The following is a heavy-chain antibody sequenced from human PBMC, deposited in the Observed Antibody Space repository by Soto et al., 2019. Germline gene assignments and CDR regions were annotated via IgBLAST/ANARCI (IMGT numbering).Heavy chain of an antibody. Sequence: SETLSLTCTVSGGSISSGGYYWSWIRQHPGKGLEWIGYIYYSGSTYYNPSLKSRVTISVDTSKNQFSLKLSSVTAADTAVYNCAQTVAGTGTTFDYWGQGTLVTVSS. V-gene: IGHV4-31*03. CDR1: GGSISSGGYY. D-gene: IGHD6-19*01. CDR2: IYYSGST. J-gene: IGHJ4*02. CDR3: AQTVAGTGTTFDY.